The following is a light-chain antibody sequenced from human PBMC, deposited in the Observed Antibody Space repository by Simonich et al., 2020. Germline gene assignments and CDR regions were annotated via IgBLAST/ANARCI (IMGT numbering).Light chain of an antibody. V-gene: IGLV2-14*01. CDR2: DCL. J-gene: IGLJ3*02. CDR3: SSYTSSSTWV. Sequence: QSALTQPASVSGSPGQSITISCTGTNSDLGGYNSVSWFQQHPCKAPKLMFYDCLKRPSGVSNRFSGSKSGNTASLTISGLQAEDEADYYCSSYTSSSTWVFGGGTKLTVL. CDR1: NSDLGGYNS.